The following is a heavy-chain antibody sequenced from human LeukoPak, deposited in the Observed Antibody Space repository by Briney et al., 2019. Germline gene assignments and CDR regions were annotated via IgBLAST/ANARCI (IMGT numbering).Heavy chain of an antibody. D-gene: IGHD2-21*02. J-gene: IGHJ4*02. Sequence: GGSLRLSCVTSGFTFSNHAMTWVRQAPGKGLGWVAIISGDGGATVYPDSVKGRFTISRDSSKSTVFLQMNSLRDDDTAVYYCAKGMGAHCDGGCHSRILDHWGQGTLVTVSS. CDR1: GFTFSNHA. V-gene: IGHV3-23*01. CDR2: ISGDGGAT. CDR3: AKGMGAHCDGGCHSRILDH.